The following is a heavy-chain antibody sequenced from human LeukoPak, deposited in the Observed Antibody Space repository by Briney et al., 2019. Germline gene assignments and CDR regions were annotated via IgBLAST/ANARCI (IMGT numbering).Heavy chain of an antibody. D-gene: IGHD1-26*01. CDR3: ARDRGGSYSAIDY. V-gene: IGHV3-43*02. CDR1: GFTFDDYA. Sequence: PGGSLRLSCAASGFTFDDYAMHWVRQAPGKGLEWVSLISGDGGSTYYADSVKGRFTISRDNAKNSLYLQMNSLRAEDTAVYYCARDRGGSYSAIDYWGQGTLVTVSS. J-gene: IGHJ4*02. CDR2: ISGDGGST.